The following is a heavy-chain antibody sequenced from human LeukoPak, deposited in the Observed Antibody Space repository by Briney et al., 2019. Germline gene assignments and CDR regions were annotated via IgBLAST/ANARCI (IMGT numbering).Heavy chain of an antibody. CDR3: AKDPADTAMVFDY. CDR2: ISGSGGST. Sequence: GGSLRLSCAASGFTFSSYAMSWVRQAPGRGLEWVSAISGSGGSTYYADSVKGRFTISRDNSENTLYLQMNSLRAEDTAVYYCAKDPADTAMVFDYWGQGTLVTVSS. D-gene: IGHD5-18*01. V-gene: IGHV3-23*01. CDR1: GFTFSSYA. J-gene: IGHJ4*02.